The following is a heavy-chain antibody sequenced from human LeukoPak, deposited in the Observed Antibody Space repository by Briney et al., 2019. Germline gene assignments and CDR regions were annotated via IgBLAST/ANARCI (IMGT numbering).Heavy chain of an antibody. Sequence: SVKVSCKASGDSFSSYAISWVRQAPGQGLEWMGRITPILDAADYAQKLQGRVTMTTDTSTSTAYMELRSLRSDDTAVYYCATDLGYWGQGTLVTVSS. CDR2: ITPILDAA. D-gene: IGHD3-10*01. J-gene: IGHJ4*02. CDR3: ATDLGY. V-gene: IGHV1-69*10. CDR1: GDSFSSYA.